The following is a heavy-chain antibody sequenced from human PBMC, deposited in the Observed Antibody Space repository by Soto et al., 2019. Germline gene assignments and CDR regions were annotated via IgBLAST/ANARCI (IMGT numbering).Heavy chain of an antibody. J-gene: IGHJ4*02. CDR1: GFTFSSYS. CDR2: ISSSSSYI. V-gene: IGHV3-21*01. CDR3: ARATVTTGGLFDY. Sequence: GGSLRLSCAASGFTFSSYSMNWVRQAPGKGLEWVSSISSSSSYIYYADSVKGRFTISRDNAKNSLYLQMNSLRAEDTAVYYCARATVTTGGLFDYWGQGTLVTVSS. D-gene: IGHD4-17*01.